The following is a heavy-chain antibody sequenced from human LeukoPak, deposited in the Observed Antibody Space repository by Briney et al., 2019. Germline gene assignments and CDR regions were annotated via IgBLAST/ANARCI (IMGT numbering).Heavy chain of an antibody. CDR3: TRESERSWSLFVPNYFDY. J-gene: IGHJ4*02. D-gene: IGHD2-21*01. CDR1: GFTFGDYA. Sequence: GGSLRLSCTASGFTFGDYAMSWFRQAPGKGLEWVGFIRSKAYGGTTEYAASVEGRFTISRDDSKSIAYLQMNSLKTEDTAVYYCTRESERSWSLFVPNYFDYWGQGTLVTVSS. CDR2: IRSKAYGGTT. V-gene: IGHV3-49*03.